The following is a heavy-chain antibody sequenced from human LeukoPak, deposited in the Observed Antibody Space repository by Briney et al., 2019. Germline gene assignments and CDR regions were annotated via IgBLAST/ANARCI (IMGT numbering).Heavy chain of an antibody. CDR1: GFPFGSYA. J-gene: IGHJ4*02. D-gene: IGHD3-16*01. V-gene: IGHV3-30-3*01. Sequence: GGSLRLSCAASGFPFGSYAMYWVRQTPGKGLEWAAIVSHDGNNQFYADSVKGRFTISRDNSKNTLDLQMNNLRAEDTAVYYCAREIWGSSFDSWGQGTLVTVSS. CDR3: AREIWGSSFDS. CDR2: VSHDGNNQ.